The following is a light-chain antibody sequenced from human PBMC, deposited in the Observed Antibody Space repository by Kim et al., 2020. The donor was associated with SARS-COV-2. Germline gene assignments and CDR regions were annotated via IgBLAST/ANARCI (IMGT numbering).Light chain of an antibody. CDR1: QSISNW. Sequence: DIQMTQSPSTLSASVGDRVTITCRASQSISNWLAWYQQKPGKAPNLLIYDASSLESGVPSRFSGSGSGTEFTLTISSLQPDDFATYYCQQYNSYPITFGQGTRLEIK. CDR2: DAS. CDR3: QQYNSYPIT. V-gene: IGKV1-5*01. J-gene: IGKJ5*01.